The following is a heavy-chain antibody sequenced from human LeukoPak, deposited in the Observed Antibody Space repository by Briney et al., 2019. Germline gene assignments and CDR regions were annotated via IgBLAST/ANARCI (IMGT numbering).Heavy chain of an antibody. V-gene: IGHV4-59*01. Sequence: PSETLSLTCTVPGGSISSYYWSWIRQPPGKGLEWIGYIYYSGSTNYNPSLKSRVTISVDTSKNQFSLKLSSVTAADTAVYYCARNEYSSSWYNWFDPWGQGTLVTVSS. D-gene: IGHD6-13*01. CDR3: ARNEYSSSWYNWFDP. J-gene: IGHJ5*02. CDR2: IYYSGST. CDR1: GGSISSYY.